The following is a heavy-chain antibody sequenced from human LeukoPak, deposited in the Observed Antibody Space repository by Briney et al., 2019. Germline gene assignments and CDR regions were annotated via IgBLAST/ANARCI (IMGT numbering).Heavy chain of an antibody. J-gene: IGHJ4*02. CDR3: AKDPGDYGLYYFDY. D-gene: IGHD4-17*01. CDR2: ISGGGGNS. Sequence: GGSLRLSCAASGFTFSNYAMSWVRQAPGKGLEWVSSISGGGGNSYYADSVKGRFTISRDNSKNTLYLQMNSLRAEDTAVYYCAKDPGDYGLYYFDYWGQGTLVTVSS. V-gene: IGHV3-23*01. CDR1: GFTFSNYA.